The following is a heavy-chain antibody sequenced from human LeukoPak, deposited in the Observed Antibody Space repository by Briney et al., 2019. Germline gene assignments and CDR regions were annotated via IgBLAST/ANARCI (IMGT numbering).Heavy chain of an antibody. V-gene: IGHV3-74*01. D-gene: IGHD1-26*01. CDR3: ARVSGSDRVGATDLGGLDP. J-gene: IGHJ5*02. CDR1: GFTFSSYW. CDR2: INSDGSST. Sequence: PGGSLRLSCAASGFTFSSYWMHWVRQAPGKGLVWVSRINSDGSSTSYADSVKGRFTISRDNAKNTLYLQMNSLRAEDTAVYYCARVSGSDRVGATDLGGLDPWGQGTLVTVSS.